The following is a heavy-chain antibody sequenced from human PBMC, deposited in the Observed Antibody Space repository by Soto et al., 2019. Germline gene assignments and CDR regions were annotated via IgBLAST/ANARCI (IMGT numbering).Heavy chain of an antibody. CDR1: GFTFSSYA. CDR2: ISGSGGST. J-gene: IGHJ6*02. CDR3: AKVRQWLAKCYYYGMDV. D-gene: IGHD6-19*01. Sequence: PGGSLRLSCAASGFTFSSYAMSWVRQAPGKGLEWVSAISGSGGSTYYADSVKGRFTISRDNSKNTLYLQMNSLRAEDTAVYYCAKVRQWLAKCYYYGMDVWGQGTTVTVSS. V-gene: IGHV3-23*01.